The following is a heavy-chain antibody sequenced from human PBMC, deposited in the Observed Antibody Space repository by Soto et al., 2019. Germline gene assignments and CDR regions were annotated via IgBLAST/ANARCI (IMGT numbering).Heavy chain of an antibody. Sequence: ASVKVSCKASGYTFTSYAMHWVRQAPGQRLEWMGWINAGNGNTKYSQKFQGRVTITRDTSASTAYMELSSLRSEDTAVYYCERSIVEVAAQDYWGQGTLVTVSS. CDR2: INAGNGNT. D-gene: IGHD2-21*02. J-gene: IGHJ4*02. V-gene: IGHV1-3*01. CDR3: ERSIVEVAAQDY. CDR1: GYTFTSYA.